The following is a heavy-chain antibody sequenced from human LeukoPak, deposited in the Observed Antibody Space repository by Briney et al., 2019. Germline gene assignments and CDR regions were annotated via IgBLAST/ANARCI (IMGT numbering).Heavy chain of an antibody. Sequence: GGSLRLSCAASGFTFSSYEMNWVRQAPGKGLEWVSYISSSSSYIYYADSVKGRFTISRDNAKNSLYLQMNSLRAEDTAVYYCAVVIKNAFDIWGQGTMVTVSS. V-gene: IGHV3-21*05. CDR2: ISSSSSYI. J-gene: IGHJ3*02. CDR3: AVVIKNAFDI. CDR1: GFTFSSYE. D-gene: IGHD4-23*01.